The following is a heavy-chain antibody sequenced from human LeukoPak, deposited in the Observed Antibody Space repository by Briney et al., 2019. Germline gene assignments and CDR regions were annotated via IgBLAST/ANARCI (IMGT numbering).Heavy chain of an antibody. J-gene: IGHJ2*01. CDR1: GGSFSGYY. CDR3: ARDVATIPNWYFDL. D-gene: IGHD5-24*01. CDR2: INHSGST. V-gene: IGHV4-34*01. Sequence: SETLSLTCAVYGGSFSGYYWSWIRQPPGKGLEWIGEINHSGSTNYNPSLKSRVTISVDTSKNQFSLELSSVTAADTAVYYCARDVATIPNWYFDLWGRGTLVTVSS.